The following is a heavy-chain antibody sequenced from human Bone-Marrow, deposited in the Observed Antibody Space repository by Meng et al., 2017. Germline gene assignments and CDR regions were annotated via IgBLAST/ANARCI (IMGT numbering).Heavy chain of an antibody. J-gene: IGHJ4*02. CDR1: GGSFSGYY. Sequence: SETLSLTCAVYGGSFSGYYWSWIRQPPGKGLEWIGEINHSGSTNYNPSLKSRVTISVDTSKNQFSLKLSSVTAADTAVYYCARGLYYDSSGYYPRLYYFDYRGQGTLVTVSS. CDR3: ARGLYYDSSGYYPRLYYFDY. D-gene: IGHD3-22*01. CDR2: INHSGST. V-gene: IGHV4-34*01.